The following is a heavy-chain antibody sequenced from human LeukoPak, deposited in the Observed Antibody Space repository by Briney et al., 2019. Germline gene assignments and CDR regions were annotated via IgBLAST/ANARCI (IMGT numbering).Heavy chain of an antibody. J-gene: IGHJ4*02. CDR3: ARESGAFSPFGF. CDR2: VHLSGTS. Sequence: SGTLSLTCAVSGGSILTTNWWSWVRQPPGKGLEWIGEVHLSGTSNYNPSLKRRVSMSIDKSKNQLSLKLTSVTAADTAMYYCARESGAFSPFGFWGQGTLVTVS. D-gene: IGHD1-26*01. V-gene: IGHV4-4*02. CDR1: GGSILTTNW.